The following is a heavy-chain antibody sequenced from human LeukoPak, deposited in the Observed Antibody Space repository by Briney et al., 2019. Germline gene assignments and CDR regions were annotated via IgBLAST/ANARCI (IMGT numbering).Heavy chain of an antibody. CDR1: GYTFTGYF. Sequence: ASVKVSCNASGYTFTGYFMHWVRQAPGQGPEWMGWINPDSGDTKSAQKFQGRVNMPRHTPISIDYVELTGLASDGTVVYCCARVGDGGTHLTFWALGTLVTVSS. D-gene: IGHD3-10*01. V-gene: IGHV1-2*02. CDR3: ARVGDGGTHLTF. CDR2: INPDSGDT. J-gene: IGHJ4*02.